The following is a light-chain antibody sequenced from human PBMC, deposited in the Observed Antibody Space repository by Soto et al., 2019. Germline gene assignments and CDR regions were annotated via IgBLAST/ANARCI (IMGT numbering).Light chain of an antibody. CDR3: QQRSNWPWT. CDR1: QSVSTY. Sequence: EIVLTQSPATLSLSPGERATLSCRASQSVSTYLAWYQQKPGQAPRLLIYDASTRATGIPARFSGSGSGTDFTLTIGSLEPEDFAVYYCQQRSNWPWTFGQGTKVEIK. CDR2: DAS. J-gene: IGKJ1*01. V-gene: IGKV3-11*01.